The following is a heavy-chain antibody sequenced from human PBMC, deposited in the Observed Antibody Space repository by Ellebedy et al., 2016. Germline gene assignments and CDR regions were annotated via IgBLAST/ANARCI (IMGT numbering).Heavy chain of an antibody. CDR1: GFTFSSYA. Sequence: GGSLRLXXAASGFTFSSYAMHWVRQAPGKGLEWVAVISYDGSNKYYADSVKGRFTISRDNSKNTLYLQMNSLRAEDTAVYYCARETYLGYSGYAGWGQGTLVTVSS. J-gene: IGHJ4*02. D-gene: IGHD5-12*01. CDR3: ARETYLGYSGYAG. CDR2: ISYDGSNK. V-gene: IGHV3-30-3*01.